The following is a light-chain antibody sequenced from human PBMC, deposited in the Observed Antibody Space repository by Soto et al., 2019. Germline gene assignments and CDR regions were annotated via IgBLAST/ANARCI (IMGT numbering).Light chain of an antibody. V-gene: IGLV2-23*01. CDR2: EAT. Sequence: QSVLTQPASVSGSSGQSITISCTGTSSDIGSYDVVSWYQQHAGRAPKVMIYEATRRPSGVSNRFSGSKSGNTASLTISGLQAEDEADYHCCSYAGSSTWVFGGGTKLTVL. CDR3: CSYAGSSTWV. CDR1: SSDIGSYDV. J-gene: IGLJ3*02.